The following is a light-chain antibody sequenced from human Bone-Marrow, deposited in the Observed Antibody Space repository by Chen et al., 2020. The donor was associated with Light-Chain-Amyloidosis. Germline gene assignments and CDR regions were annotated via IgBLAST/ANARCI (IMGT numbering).Light chain of an antibody. V-gene: IGLV3-25*03. Sequence: SYELTQPPSVSVSPGQTARITCSGDDLPTKYAYWYQQKPGQAPVLVIHRDTERPSGISERLSGSGSGTTATLNISGVQAEDEADYHCQSADSSGTYEVIFGGGTKLTVL. CDR2: RDT. CDR1: DLPTKY. J-gene: IGLJ2*01. CDR3: QSADSSGTYEVI.